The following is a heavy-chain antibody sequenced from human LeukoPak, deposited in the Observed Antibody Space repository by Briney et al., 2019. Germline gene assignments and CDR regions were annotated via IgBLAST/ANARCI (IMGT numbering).Heavy chain of an antibody. CDR3: ARDPKTATIQYYFDY. J-gene: IGHJ4*02. V-gene: IGHV3-30-3*01. D-gene: IGHD5-24*01. CDR1: GFTFSSYA. CDR2: ISYDGSNK. Sequence: GRSLRLPCAASGFTFSSYAMHWVRRAPGKGLEWVAVISYDGSNKYYADSVKGRFTISRDNSKNTLYLQMNSLRAEDTAVYYCARDPKTATIQYYFDYWGQGTLVTVSS.